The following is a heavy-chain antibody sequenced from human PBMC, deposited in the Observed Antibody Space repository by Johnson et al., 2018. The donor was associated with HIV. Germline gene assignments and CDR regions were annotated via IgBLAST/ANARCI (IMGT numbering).Heavy chain of an antibody. CDR1: GFTVSSNY. Sequence: EVQLVESGGGLVKPGGSLRLSCAASGFTVSSNYMHWVRQVIGKGLEWVSAIGTAGDTYYPGSVKGRFTISRENAKNSLYLQLNSLRAGDSALYYCARGSYDGDAFDLWGQGTMVTVSS. J-gene: IGHJ3*01. D-gene: IGHD1-26*01. V-gene: IGHV3-13*01. CDR2: IGTAGDT. CDR3: ARGSYDGDAFDL.